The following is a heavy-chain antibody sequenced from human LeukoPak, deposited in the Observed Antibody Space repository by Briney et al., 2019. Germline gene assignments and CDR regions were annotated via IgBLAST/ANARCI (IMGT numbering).Heavy chain of an antibody. J-gene: IGHJ4*02. CDR3: VAGISFDY. CDR2: INPTGGST. V-gene: IGHV1-46*01. CDR1: GYTFPSYF. Sequence: ASVKVSCKASGYTFPSYFMHWVRQAPRQGLEWMGIINPTGGSTTYAQKLQGRVTMTTDTSTSTAYMELRSLRSDDTAVYYCVAGISFDYWGQGTLVTVSS. D-gene: IGHD6-19*01.